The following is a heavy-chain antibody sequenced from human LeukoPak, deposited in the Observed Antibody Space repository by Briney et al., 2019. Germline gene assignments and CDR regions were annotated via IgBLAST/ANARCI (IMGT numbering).Heavy chain of an antibody. CDR1: SASISSWY. V-gene: IGHV4-59*04. Sequence: SETLSLTCTVSSASISSWYWSWIRQPPGKGLEWIGSIYYSGSTYYNPSLKSRVTISVDTSKNQFSLKLSSVTAADTAVYYCAKEGRDGYITDYWGQGTLVTVSS. CDR2: IYYSGST. CDR3: AKEGRDGYITDY. J-gene: IGHJ4*02. D-gene: IGHD5-24*01.